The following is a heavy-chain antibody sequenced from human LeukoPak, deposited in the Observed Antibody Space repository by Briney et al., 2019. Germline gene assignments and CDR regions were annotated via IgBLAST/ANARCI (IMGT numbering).Heavy chain of an antibody. CDR3: AREGGSGSYSYAFDI. J-gene: IGHJ3*02. Sequence: GGSLRLSCAASGISVSNDYMSWVRQAPGKGLEWVSAIYADGYTRDAASVKGRFSISRHNSKNTVYLQMDNLRPEDTAVYYCAREGGSGSYSYAFDIWGQGTMVTVSS. D-gene: IGHD1-26*01. V-gene: IGHV3-53*04. CDR1: GISVSNDY. CDR2: IYADGYT.